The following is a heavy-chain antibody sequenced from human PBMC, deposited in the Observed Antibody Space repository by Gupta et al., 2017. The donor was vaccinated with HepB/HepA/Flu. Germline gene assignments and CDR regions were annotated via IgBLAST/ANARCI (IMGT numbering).Heavy chain of an antibody. V-gene: IGHV4-39*01. Sequence: QLQLQESSPGLVKPSETLSLTCTVSGGSISSSSYYWGWIRQPPGKGLEWIGSIYYSGRTYYNPALKSRVTISVDTAKNQFSLKMGSVTAADTAVYYYANGAGTTQGAFAYGGRGTLVTVYS. CDR3: ANGAGTTQGAFAY. CDR2: IYYSGRT. J-gene: IGHJ4*02. CDR1: GGSISSSSYY. D-gene: IGHD1-7*01.